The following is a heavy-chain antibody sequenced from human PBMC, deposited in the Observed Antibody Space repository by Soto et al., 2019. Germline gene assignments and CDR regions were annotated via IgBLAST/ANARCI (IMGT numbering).Heavy chain of an antibody. D-gene: IGHD3-16*01. CDR3: AKVRGGGLIADGMDV. Sequence: GGSLRLSCAASGFTFSSYAMSWVRQAPGKGLEWVSAISGSGGSTYYADSVKGRFTISRDNSKNTLYLQMNSLRAEDTAVYYCAKVRGGGLIADGMDVWGQGTTVTVSS. CDR2: ISGSGGST. J-gene: IGHJ6*02. V-gene: IGHV3-23*01. CDR1: GFTFSSYA.